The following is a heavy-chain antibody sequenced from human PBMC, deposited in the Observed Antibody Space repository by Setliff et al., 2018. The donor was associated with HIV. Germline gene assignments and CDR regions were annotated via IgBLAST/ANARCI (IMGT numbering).Heavy chain of an antibody. J-gene: IGHJ4*02. V-gene: IGHV4-4*08. Sequence: SETLSLTCTVSGGSISSYYWSWIRQPPGKGLEWIGHIYIGSTNYNPSLKSRVTISADTSKNQFSLKLSSVTAADTAVYYCARDVATYYYDSSGYRFDYWGQGTLVTVSS. D-gene: IGHD3-22*01. CDR1: GGSISSYY. CDR2: IYIGST. CDR3: ARDVATYYYDSSGYRFDY.